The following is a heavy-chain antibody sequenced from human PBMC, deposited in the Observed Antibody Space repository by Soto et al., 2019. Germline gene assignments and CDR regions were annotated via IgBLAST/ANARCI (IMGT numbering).Heavy chain of an antibody. J-gene: IGHJ6*03. CDR3: APLGGSRTYYYSYMDV. D-gene: IGHD2-2*01. V-gene: IGHV3-48*01. Sequence: GGSLRLSCAASGFTFSSYSMNWVRQTPGKGLEWVSYISSGSNTIYYADSVKGRFTISRDNAKKSLYLHMNSLRAEDTAVYYCAPLGGSRTYYYSYMDVWGKGTTVTVSS. CDR2: ISSGSNTI. CDR1: GFTFSSYS.